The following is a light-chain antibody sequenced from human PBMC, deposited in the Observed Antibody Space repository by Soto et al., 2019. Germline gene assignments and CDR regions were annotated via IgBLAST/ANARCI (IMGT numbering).Light chain of an antibody. J-gene: IGKJ1*01. V-gene: IGKV1-39*01. CDR2: AAS. Sequence: DIQMTQSPSSLSASVGDRVTITCRASQSISNYLNWYQQKPGRAPNLLIYAASTLQSGVPSRFSGSGSGTDFTLTISSLQPEDFATYYCQQNHSTPWTFGQGTKVEVK. CDR1: QSISNY. CDR3: QQNHSTPWT.